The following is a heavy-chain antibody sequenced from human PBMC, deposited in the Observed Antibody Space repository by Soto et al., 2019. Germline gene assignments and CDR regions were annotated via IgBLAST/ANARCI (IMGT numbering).Heavy chain of an antibody. D-gene: IGHD4-17*01. CDR3: ARRYGYAFDI. CDR1: GGSISSYY. CDR2: IYYSGST. J-gene: IGHJ3*02. V-gene: IGHV4-59*01. Sequence: QVQLQESGPGLVKPSETLSLTCTVSGGSISSYYWSWIRQPPGKGLEWFGYIYYSGSTNYNPSLKSRVTISVDTSKNQFSLKLSSVSAADTAVYYCARRYGYAFDIWGQGTMVTVSS.